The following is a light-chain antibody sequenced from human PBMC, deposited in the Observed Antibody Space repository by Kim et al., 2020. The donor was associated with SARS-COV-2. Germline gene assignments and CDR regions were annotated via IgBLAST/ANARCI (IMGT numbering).Light chain of an antibody. CDR3: QQYNDWPIT. J-gene: IGKJ5*01. V-gene: IGKV3-15*01. Sequence: VTPGEIAAPSSRTSQSIGSKLAWYQQSHGQSPRLLLYGASTRATGIPARFSGGGSGTDFTHTISSLQSEDFAVFDCQQYNDWPITCGQGTRLKIK. CDR1: QSIGSK. CDR2: GAS.